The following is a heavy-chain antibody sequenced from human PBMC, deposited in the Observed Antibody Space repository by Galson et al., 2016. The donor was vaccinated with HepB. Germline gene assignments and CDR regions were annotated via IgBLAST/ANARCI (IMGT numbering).Heavy chain of an antibody. CDR1: GRSLSSGSHY. CDR2: IYTSGRT. Sequence: TLSLTCTVSGRSLSSGSHYWSWIRQPAGKGLEWIGRIYTSGRTDYKPPLKSRVTISKDTSKTHFSLNLSSVPAADTAVYYCARDPPYSVKGREWYFDLWGRGTLVAVSS. D-gene: IGHD4-17*01. V-gene: IGHV4-61*02. J-gene: IGHJ2*01. CDR3: ARDPPYSVKGREWYFDL.